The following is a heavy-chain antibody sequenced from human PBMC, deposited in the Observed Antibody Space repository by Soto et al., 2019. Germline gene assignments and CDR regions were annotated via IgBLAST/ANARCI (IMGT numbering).Heavy chain of an antibody. D-gene: IGHD3-10*01. J-gene: IGHJ5*02. CDR1: GGSISSGGYY. Sequence: SDTRSLTCTFSGGSISSGGYYWSWIRQHPGKGLEWIGYIYYSGSTYYNPSLKSRVTISVDTSKNQFSLKLSSVTAADTAVYYCATGFGELWETFDPWGQGTLVTVSS. CDR3: ATGFGELWETFDP. V-gene: IGHV4-31*03. CDR2: IYYSGST.